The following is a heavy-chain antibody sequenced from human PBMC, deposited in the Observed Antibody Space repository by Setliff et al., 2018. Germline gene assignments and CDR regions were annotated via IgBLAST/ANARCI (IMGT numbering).Heavy chain of an antibody. V-gene: IGHV4-38-2*01. CDR3: ARMATGDSGEHWHFGL. Sequence: SETLSLTCAVSGYSIRSGNYWGWIRQPPGKGLEWIGGISHSGSAYYNPSLKSRVTISLDMSKNQFSLSLSSVTAADTAVYYCARMATGDSGEHWHFGLWGRGTLVTVSS. CDR1: GYSIRSGNY. D-gene: IGHD4-17*01. CDR2: ISHSGSA. J-gene: IGHJ2*01.